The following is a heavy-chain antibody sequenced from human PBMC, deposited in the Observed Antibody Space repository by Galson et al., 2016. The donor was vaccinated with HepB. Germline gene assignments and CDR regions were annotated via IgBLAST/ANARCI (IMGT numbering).Heavy chain of an antibody. V-gene: IGHV3-21*01. CDR1: GFTFSSYS. CDR2: ISSSSSYI. Sequence: SLRLSCAVSGFTFSSYSMNWVRQAPGKGLEWVSFISSSSSYIYYADSVKGRFTISRDNAKNSLYLQMNSLRAEDTAVYYCARALDDYYYYGMDVWGQGTTVTVSS. J-gene: IGHJ6*02. CDR3: ARALDDYYYYGMDV.